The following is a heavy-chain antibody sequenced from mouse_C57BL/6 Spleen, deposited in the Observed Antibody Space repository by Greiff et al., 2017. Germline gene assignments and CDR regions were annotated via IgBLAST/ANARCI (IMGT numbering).Heavy chain of an antibody. Sequence: QVQLQQPGAELVKPGASVKLSCKASGYTFTSYWMPWVKQRPGQGLEWIGMIHPNSGSTNYNEKFKSKATLTVDKSSSTAYMQLSSLTSEDSAVYYCARGGLLRYFDVWGTGTTVTVSS. CDR1: GYTFTSYW. V-gene: IGHV1-64*01. CDR2: IHPNSGST. D-gene: IGHD1-1*01. J-gene: IGHJ1*03. CDR3: ARGGLLRYFDV.